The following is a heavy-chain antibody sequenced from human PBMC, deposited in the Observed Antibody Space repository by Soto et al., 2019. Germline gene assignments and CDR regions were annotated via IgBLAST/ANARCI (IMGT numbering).Heavy chain of an antibody. D-gene: IGHD6-19*01. CDR3: TTAAPSSIAVAAPDAFDL. J-gene: IGHJ3*01. Sequence: GGSLRLSCAASGFTFSSYAMSWVRQAPGKGLEWVSAISGSGGSTYYADSVKGRFTISRDNSKNTLYLQMNSLKTEDTAVYYCTTAAPSSIAVAAPDAFDLWAQGTMVTVSS. CDR2: ISGSGGST. V-gene: IGHV3-23*01. CDR1: GFTFSSYA.